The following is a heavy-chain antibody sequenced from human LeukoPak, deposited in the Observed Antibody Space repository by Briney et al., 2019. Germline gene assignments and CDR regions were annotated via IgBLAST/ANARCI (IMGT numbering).Heavy chain of an antibody. D-gene: IGHD2-8*02. CDR2: ISDSGGRT. V-gene: IGHV3-23*01. J-gene: IGHJ4*02. Sequence: GGSLRLSCAASRFTFNEFAMPWLRPAPAKGLEWVADISDSGGRTDYADSVKGRFTISRDNSRNTVYLQMNSLRAEDTAVYYCTKGSWCDNWGQGALVIVSS. CDR3: TKGSWCDN. CDR1: RFTFNEFA.